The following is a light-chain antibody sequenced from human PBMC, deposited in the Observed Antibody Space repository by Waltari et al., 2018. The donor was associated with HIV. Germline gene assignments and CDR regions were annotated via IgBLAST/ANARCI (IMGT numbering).Light chain of an antibody. CDR3: ASYTTTTTPHMV. Sequence: QSALTQPASVSGSPGQSIAISCTGTSSDVGAYNFVSWYQQHPDKAPKLLIYEAAHRPSGVSGRFSGSKSGNTASLTISGLQAEDEADYYCASYTTTTTPHMVFGGGTRLSVL. CDR1: SSDVGAYNF. CDR2: EAA. J-gene: IGLJ2*01. V-gene: IGLV2-14*01.